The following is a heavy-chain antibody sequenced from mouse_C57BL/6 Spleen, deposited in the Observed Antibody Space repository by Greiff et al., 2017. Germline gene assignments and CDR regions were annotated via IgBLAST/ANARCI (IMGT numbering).Heavy chain of an antibody. Sequence: DVMLVESGGGLVQPGGSLKLSCAASGFTFSDYYMYWVRQTPEKRLEWVAYISNGGGSTYYPDSVKGRFTISRDNAKNTLYLQMSRLKSEDTAMYYCARLTGSYYFDYWGQGTTLTVSS. D-gene: IGHD4-1*01. V-gene: IGHV5-12*01. CDR1: GFTFSDYY. CDR3: ARLTGSYYFDY. CDR2: ISNGGGST. J-gene: IGHJ2*01.